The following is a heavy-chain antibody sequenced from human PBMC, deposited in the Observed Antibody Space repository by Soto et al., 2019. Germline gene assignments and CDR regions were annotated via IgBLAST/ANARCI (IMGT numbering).Heavy chain of an antibody. CDR3: CSSASEGYYGMDV. J-gene: IGHJ6*02. D-gene: IGHD6-6*01. Sequence: PSQTLSLTCAISGDSVSSNSAAWNWISQSPSRGLEWLGRTYYRSKWYNDYAVSVKSRITINPDTSKNQLSLQLNSVTPEDTAVYYCCSSASEGYYGMDVWGRGTTVTVSS. CDR1: GDSVSSNSAA. V-gene: IGHV6-1*01. CDR2: TYYRSKWYN.